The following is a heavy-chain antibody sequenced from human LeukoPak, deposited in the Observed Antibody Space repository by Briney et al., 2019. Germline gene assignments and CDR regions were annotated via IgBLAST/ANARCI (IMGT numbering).Heavy chain of an antibody. V-gene: IGHV3-21*01. CDR1: GFTFSSYT. CDR3: ARDKYGDYGLDY. D-gene: IGHD4-17*01. J-gene: IGHJ4*02. Sequence: GGSLRLSCATSGFTFSSYTMNWVRQAPGKGLEWVSSISSSSTYIYYADSVKGRFTISRDYARNSLSLQMNSLRAEDTAVYYCARDKYGDYGLDYWGPGTLVTVSS. CDR2: ISSSSTYI.